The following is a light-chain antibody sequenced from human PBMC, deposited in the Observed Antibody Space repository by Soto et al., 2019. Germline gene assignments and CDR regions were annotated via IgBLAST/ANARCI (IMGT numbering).Light chain of an antibody. CDR1: SSYIGPYDH. V-gene: IGLV2-11*01. J-gene: IGLJ1*01. CDR3: SSYAGNYIYV. CDR2: AVS. Sequence: QSALTQPRSVSGSPGQSVTISCTRTSSYIGPYDHVAWYQQRPGKAPKLIIFAVSKRPSGVPDRFSGSKSGNTASLTISGLQAEDEADYYCSSYAGNYIYVFATGTKLTVL.